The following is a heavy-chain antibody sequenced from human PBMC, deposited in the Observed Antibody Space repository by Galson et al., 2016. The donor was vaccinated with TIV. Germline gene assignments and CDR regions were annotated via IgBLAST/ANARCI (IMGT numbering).Heavy chain of an antibody. CDR3: ARRSTELGLDY. V-gene: IGHV5-51*03. CDR2: IYPGDSET. CDR1: GSTFTPYW. J-gene: IGHJ4*02. D-gene: IGHD2/OR15-2a*01. Sequence: QSGAEVKKPGESLKISCKASGSTFTPYWIGWVRQMPGKGLEWMGIIYPGDSETKYSPSFEGQVTIPADKSNTTAYLHWSSLKASDTAIYYCARRSTELGLDYWGQGVLVAVSS.